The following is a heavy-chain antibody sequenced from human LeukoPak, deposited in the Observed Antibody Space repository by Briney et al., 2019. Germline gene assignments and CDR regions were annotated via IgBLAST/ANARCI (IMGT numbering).Heavy chain of an antibody. Sequence: SETLSLTCTVSGGSISSYYWSWIRQPPGKGLEWIGYIYYSGSTNYNPSLKSRVTISVDTSKNQFSLKLSSVTAADTAVYYCARVETLSIAAAGTGYWGQGTLVTVSS. CDR2: IYYSGST. V-gene: IGHV4-59*01. CDR1: GGSISSYY. D-gene: IGHD6-13*01. J-gene: IGHJ4*02. CDR3: ARVETLSIAAAGTGY.